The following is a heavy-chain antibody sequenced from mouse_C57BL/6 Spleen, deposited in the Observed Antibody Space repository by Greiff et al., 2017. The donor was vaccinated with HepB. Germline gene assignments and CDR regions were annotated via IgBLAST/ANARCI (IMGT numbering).Heavy chain of an antibody. D-gene: IGHD2-3*01. CDR1: GFTFSDAW. CDR3: TGIYDGYPAWFAY. Sequence: EVKVEESGGGLVQPGGSMKLSCAASGFTFSDAWMDWVRQSPEKGLEWVAEIRNKANNHATYYAESVKGRFTISRDDSKSSVYLQMNSLRAEDTAIYYCTGIYDGYPAWFAYWGQVTLVTVSA. V-gene: IGHV6-6*01. CDR2: IRNKANNHAT. J-gene: IGHJ3*01.